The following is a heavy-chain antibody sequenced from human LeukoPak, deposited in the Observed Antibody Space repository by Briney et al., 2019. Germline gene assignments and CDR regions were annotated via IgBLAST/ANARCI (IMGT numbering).Heavy chain of an antibody. D-gene: IGHD6-6*01. CDR3: ASSPGRIAAHPSSCDY. CDR2: IYYSGST. J-gene: IGHJ4*02. Sequence: PSETLSLTCTVSGGSISSYYWGWIRQPPGKGLEWIGSIYYSGSTYYNPSLKSRVTISVDTSKNQFSLKLSSVTAADTAMYYCASSPGRIAAHPSSCDYWGQGTLVTVSS. CDR1: GGSISSYY. V-gene: IGHV4-39*07.